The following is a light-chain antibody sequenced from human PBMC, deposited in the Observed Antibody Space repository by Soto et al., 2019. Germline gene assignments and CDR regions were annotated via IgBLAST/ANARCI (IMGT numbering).Light chain of an antibody. J-gene: IGKJ1*01. CDR2: SAS. CDR1: QGISNS. V-gene: IGKV1-27*01. CDR3: QKYHSAPQT. Sequence: DVQMTQSPSSLSASVGDRVTITCRASQGISNSLAWYQQKPGKAPKLLIYSASTLQSGVPSRFSGSGSGTHFTLTISSLQPEDVATYYCQKYHSAPQTFGQGTKVEIK.